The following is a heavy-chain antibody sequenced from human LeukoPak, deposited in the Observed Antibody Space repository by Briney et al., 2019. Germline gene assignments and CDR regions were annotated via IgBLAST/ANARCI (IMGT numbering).Heavy chain of an antibody. CDR2: ISDDGVNK. D-gene: IGHD6-6*01. Sequence: HPGGSLRLSCAASGITFITYALHWVRQAPGKGLEWVAVISDDGVNKYFAESVKGRFTISRDNSKKTLYLQMNSLRVEDTAIYYCARGSRSSSWGGDAFDIWGQGTMVTVSS. CDR3: ARGSRSSSWGGDAFDI. J-gene: IGHJ3*02. V-gene: IGHV3-30-3*01. CDR1: GITFITYA.